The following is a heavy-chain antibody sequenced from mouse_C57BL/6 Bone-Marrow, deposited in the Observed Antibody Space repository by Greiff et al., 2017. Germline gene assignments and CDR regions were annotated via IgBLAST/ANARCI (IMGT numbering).Heavy chain of an antibody. CDR3: ARQGGQMRLRRAWFAY. CDR1: GFTFSSYT. CDR2: ISGGGGNT. J-gene: IGHJ3*01. Sequence: EVMLVESGGGLVKPGGSLKLSCAASGFTFSSYTMSWVRQTPEKRLEWVATISGGGGNTYYPDSVKGRFTISRDNAKNTLYLHMSSLGSEDTALYYCARQGGQMRLRRAWFAYWGQGNLVTVAA. V-gene: IGHV5-9*01. D-gene: IGHD3-2*02.